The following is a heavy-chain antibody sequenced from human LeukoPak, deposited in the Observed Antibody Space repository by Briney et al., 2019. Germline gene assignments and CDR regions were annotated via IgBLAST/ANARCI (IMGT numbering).Heavy chain of an antibody. J-gene: IGHJ4*02. CDR3: ARAPSSSWYSVIFDY. CDR2: ISAYNGNT. V-gene: IGHV1-18*01. Sequence: GASVKVSCKASGYTFTSYGISWVRQAPGQGLEWMGWISAYNGNTNYAQKLQGRVTMTTDTSTSTAYMELRSLRSDDTAVYYCARAPSSSWYSVIFDYWGQGTLVTVSS. CDR1: GYTFTSYG. D-gene: IGHD6-13*01.